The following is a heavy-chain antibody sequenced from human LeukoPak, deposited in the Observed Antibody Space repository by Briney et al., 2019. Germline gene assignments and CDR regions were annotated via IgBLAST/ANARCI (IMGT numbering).Heavy chain of an antibody. J-gene: IGHJ6*03. CDR1: GGTFSSYA. D-gene: IGHD1-14*01. V-gene: IGHV1-69*05. Sequence: ASVKVSCTASGGTFSSYAISWVRQAPGQGLEWMGGIIPIFGTANNARKFQGRVTITTDESTSTAYMELSSLRSEDTAVYYCASQGTTPDYYYYYMDVWGKGTTVTVSS. CDR2: IIPIFGTA. CDR3: ASQGTTPDYYYYYMDV.